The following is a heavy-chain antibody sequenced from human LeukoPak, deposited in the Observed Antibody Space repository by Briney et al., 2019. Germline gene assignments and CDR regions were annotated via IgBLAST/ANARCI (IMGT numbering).Heavy chain of an antibody. CDR3: ARNSCPSGSCYDNRGYFDY. CDR2: IYTSGST. Sequence: PSETLSLTCTVSGGSLSSGTYYWSWIRQPAGKGLEWIGRIYTSGSTNYNPSLKSRITISVDTSKNQFSLKLSSVTAADTAVYYCARNSCPSGSCYDNRGYFDYWGQGTLVTVSS. CDR1: GGSLSSGTYY. V-gene: IGHV4-61*02. D-gene: IGHD2-15*01. J-gene: IGHJ4*02.